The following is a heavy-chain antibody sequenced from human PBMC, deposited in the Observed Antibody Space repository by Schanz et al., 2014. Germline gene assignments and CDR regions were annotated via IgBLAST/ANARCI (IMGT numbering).Heavy chain of an antibody. CDR1: GFTFSTHA. D-gene: IGHD3-10*01. CDR3: AKGRFGELSAFDI. Sequence: EVQLVESGGGVVQPGRSLRLSCAASGFTFSTHAMSWVRQAPGKGLEWVSSISGDHRNTFYADSVKGRFTISRDNSKNTLYLQMNSLRAEDTAIYYCAKGRFGELSAFDIWGQGTMVTVSS. J-gene: IGHJ3*02. V-gene: IGHV3-23*04. CDR2: ISGDHRNT.